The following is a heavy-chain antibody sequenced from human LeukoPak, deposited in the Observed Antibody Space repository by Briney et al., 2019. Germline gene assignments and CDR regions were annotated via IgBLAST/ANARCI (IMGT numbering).Heavy chain of an antibody. D-gene: IGHD3-3*01. CDR2: IHPSGGAT. CDR3: ARGQIFETMDV. J-gene: IGHJ6*02. CDR1: GYTVTNYY. V-gene: IGHV1-46*01. Sequence: ASVKVSCKASGYTVTNYYMHWVRQAPGQGLEWMGVIHPSGGATRYAQKFQGRVTMTRDTSTSTVYIQLSSLRSEDTAVYYCARGQIFETMDVWGQGTTVTVS.